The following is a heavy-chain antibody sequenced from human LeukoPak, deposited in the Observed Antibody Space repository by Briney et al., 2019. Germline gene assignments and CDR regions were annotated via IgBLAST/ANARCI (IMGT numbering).Heavy chain of an antibody. CDR2: IYYSGST. D-gene: IGHD4-11*01. CDR1: GVSISPYY. V-gene: IGHV4-59*12. Sequence: SETLSLTCTVSGVSISPYYWSWIRQPPGKGLEWIGYIYYSGSTEYNPSLKSRVIMSVDTSKNQFSLKLSSVTAADTAVYYCARGGVQYAFDYWGQGTLVTVSS. CDR3: ARGGVQYAFDY. J-gene: IGHJ4*02.